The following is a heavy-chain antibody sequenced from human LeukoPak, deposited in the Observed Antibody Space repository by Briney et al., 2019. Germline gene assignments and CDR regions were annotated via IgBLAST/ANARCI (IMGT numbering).Heavy chain of an antibody. J-gene: IGHJ4*02. CDR3: ARNYGSGSYYPFDY. CDR1: GGSISGSNW. CDR2: IYHSGST. V-gene: IGHV4-4*02. D-gene: IGHD3-10*01. Sequence: SETLSLTCAVSGGSISGSNWWSWVRQPPGKGLEWIGEIYHSGSTNYNPSLKSRVTISVDKSKNQFSLKLSSVTAADTAVYYCARNYGSGSYYPFDYWGQGTLVTVSS.